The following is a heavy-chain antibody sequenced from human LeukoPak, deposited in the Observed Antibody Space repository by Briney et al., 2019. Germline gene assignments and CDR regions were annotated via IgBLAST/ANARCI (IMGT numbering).Heavy chain of an antibody. D-gene: IGHD6-6*01. CDR2: IYHSGST. Sequence: KPSETLSLTCTVSGGSISSNSYYWGWIRQPPGKGLEWVGSIYHSGSTYHNPSLKSRVTISVDTSKNQFSLKLRSVTAADTAVYYCARPTARLGWFDPWGQGTLVTVSS. CDR1: GGSISSNSYY. CDR3: ARPTARLGWFDP. V-gene: IGHV4-39*07. J-gene: IGHJ5*02.